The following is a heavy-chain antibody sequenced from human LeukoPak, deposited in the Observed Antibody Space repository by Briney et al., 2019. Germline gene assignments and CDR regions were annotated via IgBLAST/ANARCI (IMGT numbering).Heavy chain of an antibody. D-gene: IGHD2-2*01. CDR2: INHSGST. CDR1: GGSFSGYY. V-gene: IGHV4-34*01. J-gene: IGHJ6*04. Sequence: SETLSLTCAVYGGSFSGYYWSWIRQPPGKGLEWIGEINHSGSTNYNPSLKSRVTISVDTSKNQFSLKLSSVTAADTAVYYCARCRNAQLPRGYYYYYGMDVWGKGTTVTVSS. CDR3: ARCRNAQLPRGYYYYYGMDV.